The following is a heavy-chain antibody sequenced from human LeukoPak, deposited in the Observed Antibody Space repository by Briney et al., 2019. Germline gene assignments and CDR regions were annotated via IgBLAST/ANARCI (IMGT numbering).Heavy chain of an antibody. D-gene: IGHD4-17*01. CDR2: ISGSGGST. CDR1: GFTFSSYG. V-gene: IGHV3-23*01. CDR3: AREPLTVTTTDFDY. Sequence: GGSLRLSCAASGFTFSSYGMSWVRQAPGKGLEWVSTISGSGGSTYYADSVKGRFTISRDNSKNTLYLQMNSLRAEDTAVYYCAREPLTVTTTDFDYWGQGTLVTVSS. J-gene: IGHJ4*02.